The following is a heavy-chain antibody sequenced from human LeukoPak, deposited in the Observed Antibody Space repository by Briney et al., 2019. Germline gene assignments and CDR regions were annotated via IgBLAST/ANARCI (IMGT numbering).Heavy chain of an antibody. CDR3: ARDLSVTEVSLSNY. J-gene: IGHJ4*02. CDR2: VSPYNGNT. Sequence: ASVTVSCKASGYTFASYGISWVRQAPGQGLEWMGWVSPYNGNTNYAQKLQGRVTMTTDTSTSTAYMELRSLRSDDTAVYYCARDLSVTEVSLSNYWGQGTLVTVSS. V-gene: IGHV1-18*01. D-gene: IGHD5/OR15-5a*01. CDR1: GYTFASYG.